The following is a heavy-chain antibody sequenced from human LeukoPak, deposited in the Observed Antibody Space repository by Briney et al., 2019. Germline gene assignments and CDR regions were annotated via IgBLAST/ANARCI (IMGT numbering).Heavy chain of an antibody. V-gene: IGHV4-30-4*01. D-gene: IGHD2-2*01. J-gene: IGHJ6*04. CDR1: GGSISSGDYY. CDR2: ISYSGST. Sequence: SQTLSLTCTVSGGSISSGDYYWSWIRQPPGKGLEWIGYISYSGSTYYNPSLKSRVAISVDTSKNQFSLKLSSVTAADTAVYYCARGPWGPAVPYSMDVWGKGTTVTVSS. CDR3: ARGPWGPAVPYSMDV.